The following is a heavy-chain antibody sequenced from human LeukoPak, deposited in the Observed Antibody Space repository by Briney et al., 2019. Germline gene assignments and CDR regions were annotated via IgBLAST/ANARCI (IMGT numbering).Heavy chain of an antibody. CDR1: GFTFSNHG. CDR3: AKQHYYDSSGYYSHDAFDI. Sequence: PGGSLRLSCAASGFTFSNHGMHWVRQAPGKGLEWVAVISYDGSNKYYADSVKGRFTISRDNSKNTLYLQMNSLRAEDTAVYYCAKQHYYDSSGYYSHDAFDIWGQGTMVTVSS. J-gene: IGHJ3*02. D-gene: IGHD3-22*01. CDR2: ISYDGSNK. V-gene: IGHV3-30*18.